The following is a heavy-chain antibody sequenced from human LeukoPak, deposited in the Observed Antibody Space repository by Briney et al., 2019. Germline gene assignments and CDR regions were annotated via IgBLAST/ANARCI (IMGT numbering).Heavy chain of an antibody. Sequence: SETLSLTCTVSGGSISSSGYYWGWIRQPPGKGLEWIGNIYYSGSTYYSPSLKSRVTISVDTSMNELSLKLSSVTAADTAVYYCARHQGFTSMVRGVIDYWGQGTLVTVSS. CDR3: ARHQGFTSMVRGVIDY. CDR1: GGSISSSGYY. J-gene: IGHJ4*02. V-gene: IGHV4-39*01. CDR2: IYYSGST. D-gene: IGHD3-10*01.